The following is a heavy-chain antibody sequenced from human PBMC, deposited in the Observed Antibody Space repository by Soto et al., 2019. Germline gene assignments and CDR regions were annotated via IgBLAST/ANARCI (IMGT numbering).Heavy chain of an antibody. CDR1: GYTLTYRY. Sequence: SVKVSCKASGYTLTYRYLHWVRQAPGQALEWMGWITPFNGNTNYAQKFQDRVTITRDRSMSTAYMELSSLRSEDTAMYYCAMALGYYYYGMDVWGQGTTVTVSS. CDR2: ITPFNGNT. CDR3: AMALGYYYYGMDV. J-gene: IGHJ6*02. D-gene: IGHD7-27*01. V-gene: IGHV1-45*02.